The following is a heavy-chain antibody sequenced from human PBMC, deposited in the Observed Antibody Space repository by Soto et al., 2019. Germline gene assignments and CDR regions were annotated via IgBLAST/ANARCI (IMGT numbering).Heavy chain of an antibody. CDR3: ARLTYCSGGSCYDPDAFDI. CDR1: GFTFSSYT. CDR2: ITSTSAYI. J-gene: IGHJ3*02. Sequence: VQLVESGGGLVQPGGSLRLSCAASGFTFSSYTMNWVRQAPGKGLEWVSSITSTSAYIYYADSVKGRFTISRDNAKNSLYLQMNSLRAEDTAVYYCARLTYCSGGSCYDPDAFDIWGQGTMVTVSS. D-gene: IGHD2-15*01. V-gene: IGHV3-21*01.